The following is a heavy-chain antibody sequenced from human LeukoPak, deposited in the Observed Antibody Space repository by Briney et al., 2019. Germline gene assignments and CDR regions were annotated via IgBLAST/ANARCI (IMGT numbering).Heavy chain of an antibody. J-gene: IGHJ4*02. D-gene: IGHD3-22*01. V-gene: IGHV3-23*01. Sequence: GGSLRLSCAASKFPFTVYAMSWVRQAPGKGLEWVSSITSSGETTYYAGSVKGRFTISRDNSKDTMYLQMNSLRAEDTAIYYCSRDRPNYFGTDGHYYRRGGDYWGQGTLVTVSS. CDR2: ITSSGETT. CDR1: KFPFTVYA. CDR3: SRDRPNYFGTDGHYYRRGGDY.